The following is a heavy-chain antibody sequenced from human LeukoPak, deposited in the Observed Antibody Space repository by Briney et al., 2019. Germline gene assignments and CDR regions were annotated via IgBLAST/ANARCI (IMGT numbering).Heavy chain of an antibody. CDR2: IIPIFGTA. D-gene: IGHD2-2*01. CDR1: GGAFSSYA. J-gene: IGHJ5*02. V-gene: IGHV1-69*01. Sequence: SVKVSCKASGGAFSSYAISWVRQAPGQGLEWMGGIIPIFGTANYAQKFQGRVTITADESTSTAYMELSSLRSEDTAVYYCARAVVVVPAVGPLNWFDPWGQGTLVTVSS. CDR3: ARAVVVVPAVGPLNWFDP.